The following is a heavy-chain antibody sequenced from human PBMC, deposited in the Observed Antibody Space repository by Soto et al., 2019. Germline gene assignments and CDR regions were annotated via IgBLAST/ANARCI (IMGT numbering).Heavy chain of an antibody. D-gene: IGHD3-16*01. CDR2: IYYSGST. CDR1: GGSISSYY. J-gene: IGHJ4*02. Sequence: PSETLSLTCTVSGGSISSYYWSWIRQPPGKGLEWIGYIYYSGSTNYNPSLKSRVTISVDTSKNQFPLKLSSVTAADTAVYYCAGHWALGPPPDYWGQGTLVTVSS. CDR3: AGHWALGPPPDY. V-gene: IGHV4-59*08.